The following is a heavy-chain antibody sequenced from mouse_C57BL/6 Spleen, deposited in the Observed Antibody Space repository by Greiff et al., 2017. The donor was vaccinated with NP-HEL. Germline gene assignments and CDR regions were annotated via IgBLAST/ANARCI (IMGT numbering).Heavy chain of an antibody. J-gene: IGHJ2*01. D-gene: IGHD5-1*01. CDR2: INPNYGTT. V-gene: IGHV1-39*01. CDR3: AIVYLPGFDY. Sequence: EVQLQQSGPELVKPGASVKISCKASGYSFTDYNMNWVKQSNGKSLEWIGVINPNYGTTNYNQKFKGKATFTVDTSSSTAYMQLSSLTSEDSAVYYCAIVYLPGFDYWGQGTTLTVSS. CDR1: GYSFTDYN.